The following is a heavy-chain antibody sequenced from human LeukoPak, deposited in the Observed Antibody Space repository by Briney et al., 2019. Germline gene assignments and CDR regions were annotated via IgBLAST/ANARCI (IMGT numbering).Heavy chain of an antibody. V-gene: IGHV3-64D*09. J-gene: IGHJ4*02. Sequence: GGSLRLSCSASGFTFSSYAMHWVRQAPGKGLEYVSGISSNGGSTDYTDSVKGRFTISRGNSKNTLYLQMSSLRTEDTAVHYCVKGSSGSYYDDLDYWGQGTLVTVSS. CDR3: VKGSSGSYYDDLDY. D-gene: IGHD1-26*01. CDR1: GFTFSSYA. CDR2: ISSNGGST.